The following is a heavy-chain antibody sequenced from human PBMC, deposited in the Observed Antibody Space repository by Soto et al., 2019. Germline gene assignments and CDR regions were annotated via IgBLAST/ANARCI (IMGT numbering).Heavy chain of an antibody. V-gene: IGHV3-33*01. CDR3: ARDGYCSGGSCYSVPVFDY. CDR2: IWYDGSNK. D-gene: IGHD2-15*01. Sequence: VAVIWYDGSNKYYADSVKGRFTISRDNSKNTLYLQMNSLRAEDTAVYYCARDGYCSGGSCYSVPVFDYWCQGTLVTVSS. J-gene: IGHJ4*02.